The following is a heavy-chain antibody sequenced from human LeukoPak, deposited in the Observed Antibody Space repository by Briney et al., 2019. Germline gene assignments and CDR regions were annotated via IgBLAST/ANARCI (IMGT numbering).Heavy chain of an antibody. CDR1: GGSISSNNYY. D-gene: IGHD3-10*01. CDR2: INYGGTT. Sequence: PSETLSLTCTVSGGSISSNNYYWSWIRQPPGRELEWIASINYGGTTYYKPSLKSRVTISVDTSKNHVSLRLSSVTAADTAVYLCARYVVSGSGRYYFYLWRQGSLVTVSS. CDR3: ARYVVSGSGRYYFYL. J-gene: IGHJ5*02. V-gene: IGHV4-39*02.